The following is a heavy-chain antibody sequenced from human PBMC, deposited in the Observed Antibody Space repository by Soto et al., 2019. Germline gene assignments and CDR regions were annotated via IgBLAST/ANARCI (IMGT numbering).Heavy chain of an antibody. CDR3: ARDPLGAPTSYYYYGMDV. V-gene: IGHV1-18*04. CDR2: ISAYNGNT. D-gene: IGHD1-26*01. Sequence: GASVKVSCKXSGYTFTSYGISWVRQAPGQGLEWMGWISAYNGNTNYAQKLQGRVTMTTDTSTSTAYMELRSLRSDDTAVYYCARDPLGAPTSYYYYGMDVWGQGTTVTVSS. CDR1: GYTFTSYG. J-gene: IGHJ6*02.